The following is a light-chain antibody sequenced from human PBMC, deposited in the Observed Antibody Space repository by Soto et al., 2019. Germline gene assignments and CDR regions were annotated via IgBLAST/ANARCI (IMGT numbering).Light chain of an antibody. V-gene: IGKV3-15*01. CDR2: GAS. CDR1: QSVSSN. Sequence: EFVMTQSPATLSVSPGERATLSCRTSQSVSSNLAWYQQTPGQAPRLLIYGASTRATGIPARFSGNGSGTEFTLTISSLQSEDFTVYYCQQYNNWPQTFGQGTKVDIK. CDR3: QQYNNWPQT. J-gene: IGKJ1*01.